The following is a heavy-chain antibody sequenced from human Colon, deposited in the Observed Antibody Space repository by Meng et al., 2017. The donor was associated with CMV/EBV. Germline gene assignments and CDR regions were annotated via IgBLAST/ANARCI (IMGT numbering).Heavy chain of an antibody. V-gene: IGHV4-4*07. Sequence: HLTESSPGLVHPSQPPSLTVTVPGGSISGHYWTWIRRPAGEGLQWLWRIYSNGRIDENYSLRSRVTISVDTSKNQLSLRLTSVTAADTAVYYCGRAGARGVPIDVWGRGTLVTVSS. CDR3: GRAGARGVPIDV. CDR1: GGSISGHY. CDR2: IYSNGRI. J-gene: IGHJ1*01. D-gene: IGHD3-10*01.